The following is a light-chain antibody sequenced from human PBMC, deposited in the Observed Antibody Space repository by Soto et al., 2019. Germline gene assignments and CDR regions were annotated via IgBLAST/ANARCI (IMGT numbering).Light chain of an antibody. CDR3: QQYHNWPPWT. CDR1: QSVSSY. CDR2: ETS. Sequence: DIVMTQSPATLSVSPGDRATLSCRASQSVSSYLAWYQHRPGQAPSLLIYETSTRATGIPARFSGSGSGTEVTLTISSLQSQDYSVYYCQQYHNWPPWTFGQGTKVEIK. J-gene: IGKJ1*01. V-gene: IGKV3-15*01.